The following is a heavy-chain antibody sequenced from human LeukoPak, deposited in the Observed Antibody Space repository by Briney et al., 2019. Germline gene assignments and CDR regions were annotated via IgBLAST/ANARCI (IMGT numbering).Heavy chain of an antibody. CDR3: TRPDGDGYNRYYYYMDV. CDR2: IRRKANSYPT. CDR1: GFTFSGSA. J-gene: IGHJ6*03. V-gene: IGHV3-73*01. D-gene: IGHD5-24*01. Sequence: HPGGSLKLSCAASGFTFSGSAMHWVRQASGKGLEGVGRIRRKANSYPTAYAASVKGRFTISRDDSKNTAYLQMNSLKTEDTAVYYCTRPDGDGYNRYYYYMDVWGKGTTVTVSS.